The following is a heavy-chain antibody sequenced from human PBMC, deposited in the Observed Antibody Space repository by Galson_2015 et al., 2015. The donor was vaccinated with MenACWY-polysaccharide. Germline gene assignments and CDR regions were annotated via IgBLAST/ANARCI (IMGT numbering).Heavy chain of an antibody. CDR2: ISSSSSTI. CDR3: ATFTAQLAAAGAFYWYFDL. CDR1: GFSFSTNR. Sequence: SLRLSCAASGFSFSTNRMTWVRQAAGKGLEWVSYISSSSSTIYYADSVKGRFTVSRDNAQNSLFLQMNGLTAEDTAFYYCATFTAQLAAAGAFYWYFDLWGRGTLVTVSS. D-gene: IGHD6-13*01. V-gene: IGHV3-48*01. J-gene: IGHJ2*01.